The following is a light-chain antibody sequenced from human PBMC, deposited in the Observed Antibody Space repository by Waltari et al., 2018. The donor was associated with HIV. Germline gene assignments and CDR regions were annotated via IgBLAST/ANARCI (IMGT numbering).Light chain of an antibody. J-gene: IGKJ3*01. V-gene: IGKV1-9*01. CDR3: QQVKSNPFT. Sequence: DIQLTQPRSLLSASVGDRATITCRASQGIGTSLAWYQQKPGKAPQLLISAASILQPGVPTRFSGSGSGTEFTLTISGLQPEDFATYYCQQVKSNPFTFGPGTKVDFK. CDR2: AAS. CDR1: QGIGTS.